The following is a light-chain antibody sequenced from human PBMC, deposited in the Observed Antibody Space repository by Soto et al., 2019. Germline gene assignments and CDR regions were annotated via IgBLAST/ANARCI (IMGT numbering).Light chain of an antibody. CDR2: DAS. CDR1: QSVSGW. V-gene: IGKV1-5*01. Sequence: DIQITQSAGTRSASVRDTVTFTSPAIQSVSGWLAWYQQKPGEAPKLLIYDASALPRGVPSRFSGSGSGTEFTLTISSLQPDDSATYYCQQRSNWPPSITFGQGTRLEI. CDR3: QQRSNWPPSIT. J-gene: IGKJ5*01.